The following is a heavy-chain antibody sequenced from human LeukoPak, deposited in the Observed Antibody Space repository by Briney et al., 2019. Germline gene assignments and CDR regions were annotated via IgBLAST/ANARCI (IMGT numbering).Heavy chain of an antibody. Sequence: KSSETLSLTCTVSGGSISSSSYYWGWIRQSPGKGLEWIGTIYYSGTTYYNPSFTSRVTMSVDTSKNQFSLKLSSVSAADTAVYYCARDALVVPAAATSTYYYYMDVWGKGTTVTISS. CDR2: IYYSGTT. D-gene: IGHD2-2*01. J-gene: IGHJ6*03. CDR1: GGSISSSSYY. V-gene: IGHV4-39*07. CDR3: ARDALVVPAAATSTYYYYMDV.